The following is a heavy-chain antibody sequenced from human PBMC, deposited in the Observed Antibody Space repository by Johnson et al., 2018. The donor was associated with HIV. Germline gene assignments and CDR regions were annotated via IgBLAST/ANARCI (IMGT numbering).Heavy chain of an antibody. CDR1: GFIVSSNY. J-gene: IGHJ3*02. D-gene: IGHD6-13*01. CDR3: AKVAVATAAGGVGLNI. Sequence: VQLVESGGGLVQPGGSLRLSCAASGFIVSSNYMNWVRQAPGKGLEWVSVIYSGGSTYHADSVKGRFTISRDLSKNTPFLQMNSLRADDTAVYYCAKVAVATAAGGVGLNIWGPGTMVTVSS. V-gene: IGHV3-66*01. CDR2: IYSGGST.